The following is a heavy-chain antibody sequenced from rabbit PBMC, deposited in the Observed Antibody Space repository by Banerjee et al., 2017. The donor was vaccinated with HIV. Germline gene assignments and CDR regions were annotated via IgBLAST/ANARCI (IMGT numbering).Heavy chain of an antibody. D-gene: IGHD7-1*01. V-gene: IGHV1S40*01. CDR3: ARHPGTYYNL. J-gene: IGHJ4*01. CDR2: VYTGAGGHT. Sequence: QSLEESGGGLVKPGASLTLTCKASGFSFSSGYYMCWVRQAPGKGLEWIACVYTGAGGHTYYATWAKGRFTISKTSSTTVTLQMTSLTAADTATYFCARHPGTYYNLWGQGTLVTVS. CDR1: GFSFSSGYY.